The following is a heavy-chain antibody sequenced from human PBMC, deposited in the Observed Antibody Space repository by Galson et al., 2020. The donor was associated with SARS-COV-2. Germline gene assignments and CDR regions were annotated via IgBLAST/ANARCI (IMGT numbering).Heavy chain of an antibody. CDR1: GFTFSSYA. D-gene: IGHD4-17*01. J-gene: IGHJ6*03. CDR3: AKGRTVGYYYYYYYMDV. Sequence: GESLKISCASSGFTFSSYAMSLVRQAPGKGLECVLAISGSGGSTYYADSVKVRFTISRDNSKNTLYLQMNSLRAEDTAVYYCAKGRTVGYYYYYYYMDVWGKGTTVTISS. CDR2: ISGSGGST. V-gene: IGHV3-23*01.